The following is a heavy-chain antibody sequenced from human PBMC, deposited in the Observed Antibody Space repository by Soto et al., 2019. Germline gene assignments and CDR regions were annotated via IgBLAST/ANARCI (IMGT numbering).Heavy chain of an antibody. V-gene: IGHV4-31*03. D-gene: IGHD3-16*01. J-gene: IGHJ6*02. CDR1: GGSISSGGYY. CDR2: IYYSGST. CDR3: ARAYTNYYGMEV. Sequence: SETLSLTCTISGGSISSGGYYWSWIRQHPGKGLEWIGYIYYSGSTYYNPSLKSRVTISVDTSKNQFSLKLSSVTAADTAVYYCARAYTNYYGMEVWGQGTTVTVSS.